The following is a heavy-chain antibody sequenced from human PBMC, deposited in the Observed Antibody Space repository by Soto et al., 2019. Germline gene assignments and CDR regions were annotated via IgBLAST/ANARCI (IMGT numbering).Heavy chain of an antibody. CDR3: TTEGDTAMVITLGMDV. V-gene: IGHV3-15*01. J-gene: IGHJ6*02. Sequence: EVQLVESGGGLVKPGGSLRLSCAASGFTFSNAWMSWVRQAPGKGLEWVGRIKSKTDGGTTDYAAPVKGRFTISRDDSKSTLDLQMNSLKNEDTAVYYCTTEGDTAMVITLGMDVWGQGTTVTVSS. D-gene: IGHD5-18*01. CDR2: IKSKTDGGTT. CDR1: GFTFSNAW.